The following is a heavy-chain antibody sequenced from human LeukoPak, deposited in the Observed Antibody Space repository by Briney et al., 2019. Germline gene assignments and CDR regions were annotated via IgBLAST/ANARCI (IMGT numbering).Heavy chain of an antibody. V-gene: IGHV3-64*01. D-gene: IGHD2-15*01. J-gene: IGHJ4*02. CDR2: ISSNGDNT. CDR3: ARVAARVSLDY. CDR1: GFTFSSYS. Sequence: GGSLRLSCAASGFTFSSYSMHWVRQAPGRGLEYVSAISSNGDNTYYANSVKGRFTISRDNSKNTLYLQMGSLRAEDMAVYYCARVAARVSLDYWGQGTLVTVSS.